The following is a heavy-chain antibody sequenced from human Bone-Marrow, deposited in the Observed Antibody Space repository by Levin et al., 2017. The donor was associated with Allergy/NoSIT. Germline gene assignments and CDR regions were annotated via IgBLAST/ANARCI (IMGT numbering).Heavy chain of an antibody. V-gene: IGHV1-2*02. CDR1: GYTFTGYY. J-gene: IGHJ6*02. D-gene: IGHD4-11*01. CDR2: INPNSGGT. CDR3: ARDIRSYSNYEWGRVYYDYGMDV. Sequence: ASVKVSCKASGYTFTGYYMHWVRQAPGQGLEWMGWINPNSGGTNYAQKFQGRVTMTRDTSISTAYMELSRLRSDDTAVYYCARDIRSYSNYEWGRVYYDYGMDVWGQGTTVTVSS.